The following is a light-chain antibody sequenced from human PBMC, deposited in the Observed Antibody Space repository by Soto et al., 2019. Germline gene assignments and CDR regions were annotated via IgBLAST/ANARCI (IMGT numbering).Light chain of an antibody. CDR1: QGISSY. CDR3: RQYYSYPRT. CDR2: AAS. J-gene: IGKJ1*01. Sequence: AIRMTQSPSSFSASTGDRVTITCRASQGISSYLAGYQQKPGKAPKLLTYAASTLQSGVPSRFSGSGSGTNFTLTISCLQSEDFATYYCRQYYSYPRTFGQGTKVDIK. V-gene: IGKV1-8*01.